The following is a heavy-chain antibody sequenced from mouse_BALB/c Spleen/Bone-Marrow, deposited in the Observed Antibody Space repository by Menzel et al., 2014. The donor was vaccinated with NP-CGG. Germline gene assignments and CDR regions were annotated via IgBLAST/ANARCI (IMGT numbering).Heavy chain of an antibody. V-gene: IGHV1S135*01. CDR1: GYAFTSYN. Sequence: EVQLQQSGPALVQPGASVKVSCKASGYAFTSYNMYWVKQSHGKSLEWIGYIDPYSGGTNYNQKFRGKATLTVDKSSSTAFMHLNSLTSEDSAVYYCARELSRAMDYWGQGTSVTVSS. CDR2: IDPYSGGT. D-gene: IGHD2-12*01. CDR3: ARELSRAMDY. J-gene: IGHJ4*01.